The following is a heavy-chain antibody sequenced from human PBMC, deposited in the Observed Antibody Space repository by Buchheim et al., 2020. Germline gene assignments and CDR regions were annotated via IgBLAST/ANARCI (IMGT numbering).Heavy chain of an antibody. J-gene: IGHJ6*02. V-gene: IGHV3-30*18. CDR3: AKDLSLVVVPAATYYYGMDV. CDR1: GFSFSSYG. CDR2: ISYEGSNK. D-gene: IGHD2-2*01. Sequence: QVQLVESGGGVVQPGRSLRLSCAASGFSFSSYGMHWVRQAPGKGLEWVAVISYEGSNKYYADSVKGRFTISRDNSQNTMYLQMNSLRAEDTAVYYCAKDLSLVVVPAATYYYGMDVWGQGTT.